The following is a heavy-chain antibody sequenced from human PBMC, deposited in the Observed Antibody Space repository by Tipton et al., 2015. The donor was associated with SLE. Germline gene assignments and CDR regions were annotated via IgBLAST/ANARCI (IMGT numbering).Heavy chain of an antibody. D-gene: IGHD2-21*02. CDR2: ISYSGGST. J-gene: IGHJ3*02. CDR1: GFTFSNSW. Sequence: QLVQSGGGLVQPGGSLKLSCAASGFTFSNSWMQWVRQATGRGLVWVSAISYSGGSTYYADSVEGRFTISRDNSKNTLYLQMNSLRAEDTAIYYCAKGGVVVTAISFDIWGQGTLVTVSS. CDR3: AKGGVVVTAISFDI. V-gene: IGHV3-23*04.